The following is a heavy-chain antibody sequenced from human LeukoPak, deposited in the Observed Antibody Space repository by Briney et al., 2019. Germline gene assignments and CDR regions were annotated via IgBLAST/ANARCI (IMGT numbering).Heavy chain of an antibody. CDR1: GGSISSYY. CDR2: IYYSGST. D-gene: IGHD6-13*01. V-gene: IGHV4-59*01. CDR3: ARDLLSTAEQFDY. Sequence: PSETLSLTCTVSGGSISSYYWSWIRQPPGKGLEWIGYIYYSGSTNYNPSLKSRVTISVDTSKNQFSLNLSSVTAADTAVYYCARDLLSTAEQFDYWGQGTLVTVSS. J-gene: IGHJ4*02.